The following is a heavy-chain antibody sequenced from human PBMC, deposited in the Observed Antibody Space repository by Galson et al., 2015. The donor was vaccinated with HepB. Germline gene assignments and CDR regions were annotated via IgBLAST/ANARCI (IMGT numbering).Heavy chain of an antibody. CDR1: GFTFSNYN. CDR2: ISSTSSTI. Sequence: SLRLSCAASGFTFSNYNMNWVRQAPGKGLEWVSYISSTSSTIYYAQKFQGRVTITADDSTGTVYMQLSSLRSEDTAVYYCATDPGRRYYYYNMDVWGKGTTVTVSS. CDR3: ATDPGRRYYYYNMDV. J-gene: IGHJ6*03. V-gene: IGHV3-48*01.